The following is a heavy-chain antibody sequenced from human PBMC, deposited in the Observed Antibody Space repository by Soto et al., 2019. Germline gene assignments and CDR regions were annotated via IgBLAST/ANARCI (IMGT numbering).Heavy chain of an antibody. CDR3: ATWLLQEQAYDI. Sequence: DVQLVESGGGLIQPGGSLRLSCAAFGLTGSGKKYISWVRQAPGKGLEWVSDLYDVDGTYYADSVKGRFTTSIDTPRTIVDLQLNRLRLEDTAVYFFATWLLQEQAYDIWGQGTTVTVSS. CDR1: GLTGSGKKY. V-gene: IGHV3-53*01. J-gene: IGHJ3*02. CDR2: LYDVDGT. D-gene: IGHD2-15*01.